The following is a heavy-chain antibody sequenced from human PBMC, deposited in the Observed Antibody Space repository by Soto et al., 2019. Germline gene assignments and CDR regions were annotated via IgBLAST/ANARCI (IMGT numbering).Heavy chain of an antibody. CDR3: ARAPNILTVKYYFDY. Sequence: GASVKVSCKPSGGTFSSYSINWVRQAPGQGLEWMGGIIPIFGTANNAQKFQGRATITADESATTVYMELSSLRSEDTAVYYCARAPNILTVKYYFDYWGQGTLVTVSS. CDR2: IIPIFGTA. V-gene: IGHV1-69*13. J-gene: IGHJ4*02. CDR1: GGTFSSYS. D-gene: IGHD3-9*01.